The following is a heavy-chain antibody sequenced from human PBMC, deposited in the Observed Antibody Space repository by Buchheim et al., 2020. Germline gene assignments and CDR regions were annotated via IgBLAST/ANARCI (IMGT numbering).Heavy chain of an antibody. J-gene: IGHJ4*02. D-gene: IGHD1-26*01. CDR2: IDPDGTTI. CDR1: GFSVSRYW. CDR3: VKDFMGDEDY. Sequence: EVQLVESGGGLVQPGGSLRLSCAASGFSVSRYWMHWVRQAAGKGPVWVSRIDPDGTTISYAESVRGRFTISRDSAKNTLFLQMKRLWDDDTAIYYCVKDFMGDEDYWGQGTL. V-gene: IGHV3-74*01.